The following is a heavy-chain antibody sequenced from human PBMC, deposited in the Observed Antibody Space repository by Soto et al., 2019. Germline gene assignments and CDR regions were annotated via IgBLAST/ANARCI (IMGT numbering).Heavy chain of an antibody. CDR2: IYSGGST. J-gene: IGHJ6*03. Sequence: VQLVESGGGLVQPGGSLRLSCAASGFTVSSNYMSWVRQAPGKGLEWVSVIYSGGSTYYADSVKGRFTISRHNSKNTLYLQMNSLRAEDTAVYYCARDQREPAALYYYYYYMDVWGKGTTVTVSS. D-gene: IGHD2-2*01. CDR1: GFTVSSNY. V-gene: IGHV3-53*04. CDR3: ARDQREPAALYYYYYYMDV.